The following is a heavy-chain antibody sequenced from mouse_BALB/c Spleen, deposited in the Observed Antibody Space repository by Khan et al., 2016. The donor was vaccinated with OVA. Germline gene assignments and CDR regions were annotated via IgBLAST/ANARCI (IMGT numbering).Heavy chain of an antibody. CDR3: ARDSLRPRAMDF. D-gene: IGHD1-2*01. J-gene: IGHJ4*01. CDR1: GYSFTSGY. V-gene: IGHV3-8*02. CDR2: ISYGGNT. Sequence: VQLQQSGPSLVKPSQTLYLTCSVTGYSFTSGYWNWIRKFPGNKLEYMGYISYGGNTYYNPSLKSRISITRDTSKNHYSLKLNSVTTDDTATFYWARDSLRPRAMDFWGQGTSVTVSS.